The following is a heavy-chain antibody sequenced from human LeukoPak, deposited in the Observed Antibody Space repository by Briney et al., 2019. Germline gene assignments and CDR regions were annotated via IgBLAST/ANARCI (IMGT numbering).Heavy chain of an antibody. CDR3: AGYTNIVVVGLGFDP. V-gene: IGHV4-39*01. Sequence: SETLSLTCTVSGGSISSSSYYWGWIRQPPGKGLEWIGSIYYSGSTYYNPSLKSRVTISVDTSKNQFSLKLSSVTAADTAVYYCAGYTNIVVVGLGFDPRRQGTLVTVSS. J-gene: IGHJ5*02. CDR2: IYYSGST. CDR1: GGSISSSSYY. D-gene: IGHD2-2*01.